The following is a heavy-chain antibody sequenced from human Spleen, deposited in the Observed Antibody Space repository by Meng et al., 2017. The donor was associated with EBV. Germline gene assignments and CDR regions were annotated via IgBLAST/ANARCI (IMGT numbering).Heavy chain of an antibody. CDR3: AREEGSSSSWALGY. CDR2: ISHSGSP. D-gene: IGHD6-13*01. J-gene: IGHJ4*02. CDR1: NGSIRCNKW. Sequence: QVQQQEYGPGLVKPSGTLSLTCAVSNGSIRCNKWWSWVRQSPGKGLEWIGEISHSGSPNYNPSLKSRVTMSVDKSKNYFSLNLSSVTAADTAVYYCAREEGSSSSWALGYWGQGILVTVSS. V-gene: IGHV4-4*02.